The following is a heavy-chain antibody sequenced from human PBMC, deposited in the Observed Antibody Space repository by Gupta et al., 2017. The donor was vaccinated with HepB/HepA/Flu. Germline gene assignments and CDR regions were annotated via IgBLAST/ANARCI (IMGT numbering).Heavy chain of an antibody. Sequence: QLQLQESGPGLARPSETLSLPCTVSGGSITSSSHSWDWIRQPPEKGLEWIGSNYYRGNTYCNPSLKSRVTMSLDTSKNQFSLKLNSVTAADTAVYYCARSAVAASLDAFDIWGQGTIVTVSS. D-gene: IGHD2-15*01. J-gene: IGHJ3*02. CDR3: ARSAVAASLDAFDI. CDR2: NYYRGNT. V-gene: IGHV4-39*01. CDR1: GGSITSSSHS.